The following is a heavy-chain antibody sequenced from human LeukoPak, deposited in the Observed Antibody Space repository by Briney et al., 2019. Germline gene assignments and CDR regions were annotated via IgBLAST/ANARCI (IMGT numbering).Heavy chain of an antibody. D-gene: IGHD3-16*02. Sequence: EASVKVSCKASGYTFTGYYMHWVRQAPGQGLEWMGWINPNSGGTNYAQKFQGRVTMTRDTSISTAYMELSRLRPDDTAVYYCARVGEKRYDYRQFDYWGQGTLVTVSS. CDR2: INPNSGGT. CDR3: ARVGEKRYDYRQFDY. V-gene: IGHV1-2*02. CDR1: GYTFTGYY. J-gene: IGHJ4*02.